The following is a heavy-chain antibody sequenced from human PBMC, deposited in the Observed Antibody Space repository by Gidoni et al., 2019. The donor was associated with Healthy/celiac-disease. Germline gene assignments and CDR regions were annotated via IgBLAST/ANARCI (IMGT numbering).Heavy chain of an antibody. CDR2: INHSGST. D-gene: IGHD6-6*01. V-gene: IGHV4-34*01. CDR1: GGSFRGYY. J-gene: IGHJ6*02. CDR3: ARVGPYSIAARRGGKGYYYYGMDV. Sequence: QVQLQQWGAGLLKPSETLSLTCAVYGGSFRGYYWSWIRQPPGKGLEWIGEINHSGSTNYNPSLKSRVTISVDTSKNQFSLKLSSVTAADTAVYYCARVGPYSIAARRGGKGYYYYGMDVWGQGTTVTVSS.